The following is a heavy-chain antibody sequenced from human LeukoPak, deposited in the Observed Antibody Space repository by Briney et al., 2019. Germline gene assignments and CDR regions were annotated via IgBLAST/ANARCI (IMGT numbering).Heavy chain of an antibody. V-gene: IGHV1-18*01. Sequence: ASVKVSCKASGYTFTSYGISWVRQDPGQGLEWMGWISAYNGNTNYAQKLQGRVTMTTDTSTSTAYMELRSLRSDDTAVYYCASSIAVAGTVYYYGMDVWGQGTTVTVSS. D-gene: IGHD6-19*01. CDR3: ASSIAVAGTVYYYGMDV. CDR2: ISAYNGNT. CDR1: GYTFTSYG. J-gene: IGHJ6*02.